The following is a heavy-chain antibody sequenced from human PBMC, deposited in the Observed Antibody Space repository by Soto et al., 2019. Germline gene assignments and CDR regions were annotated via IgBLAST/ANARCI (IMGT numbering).Heavy chain of an antibody. V-gene: IGHV3-23*01. CDR1: GFTFNTYG. D-gene: IGHD2-21*02. CDR3: ARIGPYCGGDCYPDFDF. CDR2: VSGSGGGT. J-gene: IGHJ4*02. Sequence: LRLSCAASGFTFNTYGMTWVRQAPGKRLEWVSTVSGSGGGTYYADSVKGRFTISRVNSKNTMYLQMSNLRAEVTSVYFCARIGPYCGGDCYPDFDFWGLGTTVTVSS.